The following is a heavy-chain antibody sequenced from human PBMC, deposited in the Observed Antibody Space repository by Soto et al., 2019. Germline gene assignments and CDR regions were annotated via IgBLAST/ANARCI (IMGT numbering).Heavy chain of an antibody. D-gene: IGHD2-2*01. CDR3: ARIYCTTTTCDSWFDP. CDR2: IDLGDTYA. CDR1: GYTFTTFW. Sequence: GESLKISCTGFGYTFTTFWISWVRQMPGKGLEWMGRIDLGDTYATYSPAFQGHVTISADKATSTAYLPWSSLKASDTAMYFCARIYCTTTTCDSWFDPWGQGTLVTVSS. V-gene: IGHV5-10-1*01. J-gene: IGHJ5*02.